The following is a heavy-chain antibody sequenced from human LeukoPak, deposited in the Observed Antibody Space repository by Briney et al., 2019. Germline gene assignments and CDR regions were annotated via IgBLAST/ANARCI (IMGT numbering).Heavy chain of an antibody. D-gene: IGHD5-18*01. CDR2: ITSDGITT. J-gene: IGHJ5*02. V-gene: IGHV3-74*01. Sequence: GGSLRLSCAASGFTFSTYGMHWVRQAPGKGLVWVSRITSDGITTTYADSVKGRFTISRNNAKNTLYLQMNSLRAEDTAVYYCARDYSYGSNWFDPWGQGTLVTVSS. CDR3: ARDYSYGSNWFDP. CDR1: GFTFSTYG.